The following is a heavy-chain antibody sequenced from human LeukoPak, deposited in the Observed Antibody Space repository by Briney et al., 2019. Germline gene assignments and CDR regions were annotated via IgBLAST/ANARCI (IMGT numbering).Heavy chain of an antibody. CDR3: ARRSGYSSGWYVTYYFDY. CDR1: GGSISSSSYY. J-gene: IGHJ4*02. V-gene: IGHV4-39*01. CDR2: IYYSGST. Sequence: SETPSLTCTVSGGSISSSSYYLGWVRQPPGEGLEWVGGIYYSGSTYYNPSLKSRVTISVDTSKNQFSLKLSSVTAADTAVYYCARRSGYSSGWYVTYYFDYWGQGTLVTVSS. D-gene: IGHD6-19*01.